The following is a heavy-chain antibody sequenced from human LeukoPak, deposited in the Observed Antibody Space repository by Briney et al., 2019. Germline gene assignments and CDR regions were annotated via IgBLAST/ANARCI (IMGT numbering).Heavy chain of an antibody. D-gene: IGHD3-3*01. CDR2: IDPSDSYT. CDR3: ARHADFWSVDGMDV. Sequence: GESLKISCKGSGYSFTSYWISWVRQMPGKGLEWMGRIDPSDSYTNYSPSFQGHVTISADKSISTAYLQRSSLKASDTAMYYCARHADFWSVDGMDVWGQGTTVTVSS. V-gene: IGHV5-10-1*01. J-gene: IGHJ6*02. CDR1: GYSFTSYW.